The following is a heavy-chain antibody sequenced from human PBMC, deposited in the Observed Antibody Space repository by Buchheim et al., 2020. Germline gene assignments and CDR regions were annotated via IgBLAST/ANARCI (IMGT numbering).Heavy chain of an antibody. J-gene: IGHJ5*02. V-gene: IGHV3-23*01. CDR2: ISDSGGST. CDR1: GFTFRSYA. D-gene: IGHD2-15*01. CDR3: AKVGLYSGWFDP. Sequence: EAQLLESGGGLVQPGGSVRLSCAASGFTFRSYAMSWVRQAPGKGLEWVSAISDSGGSTFYADSVKGRFTISRDNSKNKLYLQMNSLRAEDTAVYYCAKVGLYSGWFDPWGQGTL.